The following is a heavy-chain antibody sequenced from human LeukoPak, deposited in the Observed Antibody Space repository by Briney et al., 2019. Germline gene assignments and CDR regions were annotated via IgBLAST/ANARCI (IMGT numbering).Heavy chain of an antibody. CDR3: ATEFNYYGSGSYC. D-gene: IGHD3-10*01. Sequence: GGSLRLSCAASGFTFSSYSMNWVRQAPGKGLEWVSYISSASGSIYYADSVKGRFTISRDNAKNSLFLQMNSLRAEDTAVYYCATEFNYYGSGSYCWGQGTLVTVSS. V-gene: IGHV3-48*04. CDR2: ISSASGSI. CDR1: GFTFSSYS. J-gene: IGHJ4*02.